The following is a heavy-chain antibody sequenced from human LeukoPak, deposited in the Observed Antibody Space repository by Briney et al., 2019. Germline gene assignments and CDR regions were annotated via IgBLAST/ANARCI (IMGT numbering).Heavy chain of an antibody. J-gene: IGHJ3*02. CDR2: IYYSGST. D-gene: IGHD3-22*01. CDR1: GGSISSYY. CDR3: ARDRELMYYYDSAFPTDI. V-gene: IGHV4-59*01. Sequence: SETLSLTCTVSGGSISSYYWSWIRQPPGKGLEWIGYIYYSGSTNYNPSLKSRVTISVDTSKNQFSLRLSSVTAADTAVYYCARDRELMYYYDSAFPTDIWGQGTMVTVSS.